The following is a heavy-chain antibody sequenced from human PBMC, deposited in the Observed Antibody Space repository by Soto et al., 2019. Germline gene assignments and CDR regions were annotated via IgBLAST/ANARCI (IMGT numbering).Heavy chain of an antibody. CDR1: GFTFSSYW. CDR3: ARGGIMIAFGGVIDPPFDY. Sequence: EVQLVESGGGLVQPGGSLRLSCAASGFTFSSYWMHWVHQAPGKGLVWVSRINSDGSSTSYADSVKGRFTISRDNAKNTLYLQMNSLRAEDTAVYYCARGGIMIAFGGVIDPPFDYWGQGTLVTVSS. V-gene: IGHV3-74*01. CDR2: INSDGSST. D-gene: IGHD3-16*02. J-gene: IGHJ4*02.